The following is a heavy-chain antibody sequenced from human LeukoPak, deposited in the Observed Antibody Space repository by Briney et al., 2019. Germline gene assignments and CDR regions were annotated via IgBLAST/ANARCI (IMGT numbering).Heavy chain of an antibody. V-gene: IGHV3-30*02. CDR3: AKDRRFGVVIFDAFDI. Sequence: GGSLRLSCAASGFTFSSYGMHWVRQAPGKGLEWVAVIWYGGSNKYYADSVKGRFTISRDNSKNTLYLQMNSLRAEDTAVYYCAKDRRFGVVIFDAFDIWGQGTMVTVSS. CDR2: IWYGGSNK. CDR1: GFTFSSYG. J-gene: IGHJ3*02. D-gene: IGHD3-3*01.